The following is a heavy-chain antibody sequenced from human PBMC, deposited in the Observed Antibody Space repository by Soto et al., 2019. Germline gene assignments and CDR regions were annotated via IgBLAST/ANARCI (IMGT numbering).Heavy chain of an antibody. D-gene: IGHD1-1*01. J-gene: IGHJ6*02. CDR2: IWYDGSNK. CDR3: ARERSNWTPSLWSYYYYGMDV. V-gene: IGHV3-33*01. Sequence: SGGSLRLSCAASGFTFSSYGMHGVRQAPGKGLEWVAVIWYDGSNKYYADSVKGRFTISRDNSKNTLYLQMNSLRAEDTAVYYCARERSNWTPSLWSYYYYGMDVWGQGTRVTVSS. CDR1: GFTFSSYG.